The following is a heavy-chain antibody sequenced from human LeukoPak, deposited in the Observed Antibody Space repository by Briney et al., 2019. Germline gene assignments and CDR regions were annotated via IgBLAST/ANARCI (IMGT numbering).Heavy chain of an antibody. CDR2: IYYSGST. J-gene: IGHJ4*02. D-gene: IGHD6-13*01. CDR3: AAGIAAAGTIY. CDR1: GGSISSYY. V-gene: IGHV4-59*08. Sequence: SETLSLTCTVSGGSISSYYWSWIRQPPGKGLEWIGYIYYSGSTNYNPSLKSRVTISVDTSKNQFSLKLSSVTAADTAVYYCAAGIAAAGTIYWGQGTLVTVSS.